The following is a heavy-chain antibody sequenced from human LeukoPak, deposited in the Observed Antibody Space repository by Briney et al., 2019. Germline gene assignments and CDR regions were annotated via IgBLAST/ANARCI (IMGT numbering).Heavy chain of an antibody. V-gene: IGHV4-39*01. J-gene: IGHJ5*02. CDR1: GGSISSSSYY. Sequence: SETLSLTCTVSGGSISSSSYYWGWIRQPPGKGLEWIGSIYYSGSTYYNPSLKSRVTISVDTSKNQFSLKLSSVTAADTAVYYCARYGDYADYNWFDPWGQGTLVTVSS. CDR2: IYYSGST. CDR3: ARYGDYADYNWFDP. D-gene: IGHD4-17*01.